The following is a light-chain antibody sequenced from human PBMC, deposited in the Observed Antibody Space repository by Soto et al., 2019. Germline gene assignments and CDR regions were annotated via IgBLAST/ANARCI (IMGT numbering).Light chain of an antibody. J-gene: IGKJ1*01. V-gene: IGKV1-27*01. CDR3: QQSYSTPRT. CDR2: AAS. CDR1: QSISHY. Sequence: DIQMTQSPSSLSASVGDRVTITCRASQSISHYVAWCQQKPGKVTQLRSYAASTLQSVVPYRVSCSGSGTDVTRTISSLQTEDFATYYCQQSYSTPRTFGQGTKVDIK.